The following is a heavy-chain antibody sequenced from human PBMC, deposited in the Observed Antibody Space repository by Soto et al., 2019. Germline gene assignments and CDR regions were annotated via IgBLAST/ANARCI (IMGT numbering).Heavy chain of an antibody. CDR2: IIPILGIA. V-gene: IGHV1-69*02. CDR3: ARMGGSTYYFAY. J-gene: IGHJ4*02. Sequence: QVQLVQSGAEVKKPGSSVKVSCKASGGTFSSYTISWVRQAPGQGLEWMGRIIPILGIANYAQKFQGRVXIXAAXSTSTAYMELSSLRSEDTAVYYCARMGGSTYYFAYWGQGTLVTVSS. CDR1: GGTFSSYT. D-gene: IGHD3-16*01.